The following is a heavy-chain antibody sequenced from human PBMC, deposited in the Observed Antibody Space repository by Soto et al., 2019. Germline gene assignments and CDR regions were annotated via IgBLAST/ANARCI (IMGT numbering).Heavy chain of an antibody. CDR2: ISGRGDTT. J-gene: IGHJ5*02. Sequence: EVLLLESGGGLVQPGGSLRLSCAASGFTFSSFAMSWVRQVPGRGLEWVSSISGRGDTTYYADSVKGRFTISRDKSKNTVHLQMNSLRVEDTALYYCAKRDLEWLLVRPFDAWGQGTLVTVSS. D-gene: IGHD3-3*01. CDR1: GFTFSSFA. CDR3: AKRDLEWLLVRPFDA. V-gene: IGHV3-23*01.